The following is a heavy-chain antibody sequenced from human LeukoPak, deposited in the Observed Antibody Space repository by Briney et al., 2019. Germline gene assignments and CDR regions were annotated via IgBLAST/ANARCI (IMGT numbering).Heavy chain of an antibody. J-gene: IGHJ4*02. CDR2: ITSSSTTI. V-gene: IGHV3-48*01. CDR1: GFTFSSYS. D-gene: IGHD1-26*01. CDR3: ARTTGSYYGYFDY. Sequence: GGSLRLSCAASGFTFSSYSMNWVRQAPGKGLEWVSFITSSSTTIYYADSVKGRFTISRDNAKSSLYLQMNSLRAEDTAVYYCARTTGSYYGYFDYWGQGTQVTVSS.